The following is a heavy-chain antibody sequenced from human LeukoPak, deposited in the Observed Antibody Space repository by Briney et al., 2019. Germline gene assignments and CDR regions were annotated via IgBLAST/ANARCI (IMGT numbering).Heavy chain of an antibody. Sequence: GGSLRLSCAAYGFTFSSYAMHWVRQAPGKGLEWVAVISYDGSNKYYADSVKGRFTISRDNSKNTLYLQMNSLRAEDTAVYYCARAGSSGWYYFDYWGQGTLVTVSS. CDR2: ISYDGSNK. D-gene: IGHD6-19*01. V-gene: IGHV3-30-3*01. CDR1: GFTFSSYA. J-gene: IGHJ4*02. CDR3: ARAGSSGWYYFDY.